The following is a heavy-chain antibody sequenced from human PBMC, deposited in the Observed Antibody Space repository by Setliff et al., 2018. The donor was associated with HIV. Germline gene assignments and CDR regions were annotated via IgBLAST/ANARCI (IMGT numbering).Heavy chain of an antibody. CDR1: GESLNTYF. Sequence: LSLTCAVYGESLNTYFWSWIRQPPGKGLEWIGQINHSGSTNYNPSLRSRVTISIGTSKNQFSLKLSSVTAADTAVYYCATGLIMAPDYWGQGSLVTVSS. CDR3: ATGLIMAPDY. J-gene: IGHJ4*02. CDR2: INHSGST. D-gene: IGHD2-8*01. V-gene: IGHV4-34*01.